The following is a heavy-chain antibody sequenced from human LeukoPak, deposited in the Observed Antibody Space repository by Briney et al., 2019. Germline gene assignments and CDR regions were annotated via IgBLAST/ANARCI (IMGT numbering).Heavy chain of an antibody. CDR1: GGSISSYY. V-gene: IGHV4-59*01. CDR2: IYYNRNT. D-gene: IGHD1-26*01. Sequence: SETLSLTCTVSGGSISSYYWNWIRQPPGKGLEWIGHIYYNRNTNYNPSLNNPSLKSRVTMSVDTSKNQFSLKLSSVTAADTAVYYCARDRPATENSYFDLWGRGTLVTVSS. J-gene: IGHJ2*01. CDR3: ARDRPATENSYFDL.